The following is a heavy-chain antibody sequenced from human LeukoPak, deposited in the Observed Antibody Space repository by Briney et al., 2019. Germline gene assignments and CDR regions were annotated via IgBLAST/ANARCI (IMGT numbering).Heavy chain of an antibody. D-gene: IGHD6-6*01. CDR2: ISSGSRRI. CDR3: ARVVLDHF. Sequence: PGGSLRLSCAASGFDFSKYTMSWVRQAPGKGLEWVSSISSGSRRIHYADSMRGRFTISRDNAKSSVYLQMQNLRVEDTATYFCARVVLDHFWGRGTMVTISS. J-gene: IGHJ4*02. V-gene: IGHV3-21*06. CDR1: GFDFSKYT.